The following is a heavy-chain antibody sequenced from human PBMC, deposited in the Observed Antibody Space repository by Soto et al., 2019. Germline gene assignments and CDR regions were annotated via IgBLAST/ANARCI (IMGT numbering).Heavy chain of an antibody. J-gene: IGHJ6*02. CDR3: ARGRYCSSTSCPYYYYYYGMDV. V-gene: IGHV1-2*04. CDR2: INPNSGGT. D-gene: IGHD2-2*01. CDR1: GYTFTGYY. Sequence: GASVNVSCKASGYTFTGYYMHWVRQAPGQGLEWMGWINPNSGGTNYAQKFQGWVTMTRDTSISTAYMELSRLRSDDTAVYYCARGRYCSSTSCPYYYYYYGMDVWGQGTTVTVSS.